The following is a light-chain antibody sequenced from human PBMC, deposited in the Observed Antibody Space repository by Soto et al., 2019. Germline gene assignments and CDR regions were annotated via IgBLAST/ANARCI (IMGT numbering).Light chain of an antibody. CDR3: QVWDSSRDHVV. J-gene: IGLJ3*02. V-gene: IGLV3-21*02. CDR1: NSGSKS. CDR2: NYR. Sequence: SYELTQPPAVSVAPGQTARITCGGDNSGSKSVHWYQQKPGQAPVLVVYNYRDRPSGIPERFSDSNSGNTATLTISRVEAGDEADYYCQVWDSSRDHVVFGGGTKLTVL.